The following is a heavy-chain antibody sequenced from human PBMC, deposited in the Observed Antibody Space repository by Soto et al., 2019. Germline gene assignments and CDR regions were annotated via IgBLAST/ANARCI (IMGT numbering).Heavy chain of an antibody. CDR1: GFTVSSNY. CDR2: IYSGGST. V-gene: IGHV3-66*01. Sequence: EVQLVESGGGLVQPGGSLRLSCAASGFTVSSNYMSWVRQAPGKGLEWVSVIYSGGSTYYADSVKGRFTISRDNSKNTLYLQMNSLRAEDTAVYYCAREPAPNMRMTTLTTWDFDYWGQGTLVTVSS. D-gene: IGHD4-17*01. J-gene: IGHJ4*02. CDR3: AREPAPNMRMTTLTTWDFDY.